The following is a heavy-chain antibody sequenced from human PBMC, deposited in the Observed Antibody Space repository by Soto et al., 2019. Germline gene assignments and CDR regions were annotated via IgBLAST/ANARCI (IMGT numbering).Heavy chain of an antibody. CDR2: ISGSGSSS. CDR1: EFTFSSYA. Sequence: GGSLRLSCAASEFTFSSYAMSWVRQAPGKGLEWVSVISGSGSSSSYADSVKGRFTISRDNSKNTLYLQMNSLRAEDTAVYYCASAPMVRGVTNYHSGMDAWGQGTTVTVSS. J-gene: IGHJ6*02. CDR3: ASAPMVRGVTNYHSGMDA. V-gene: IGHV3-23*01. D-gene: IGHD3-10*01.